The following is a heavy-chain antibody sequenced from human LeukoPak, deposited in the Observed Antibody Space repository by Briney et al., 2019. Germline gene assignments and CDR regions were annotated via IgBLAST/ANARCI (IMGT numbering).Heavy chain of an antibody. J-gene: IGHJ6*02. V-gene: IGHV4-34*01. CDR1: GGSFSGYY. CDR3: ARDGPIAVAGNYYYYGMDV. Sequence: SETLSLTCAVYGGSFSGYYWSWIRQPPGKGLEWIGEINHSGSTNYNPSLKSRVTISVDTSKNQFSLKLSSVTAADTAVYYCARDGPIAVAGNYYYYGMDVWGQGTTVTVSS. CDR2: INHSGST. D-gene: IGHD6-19*01.